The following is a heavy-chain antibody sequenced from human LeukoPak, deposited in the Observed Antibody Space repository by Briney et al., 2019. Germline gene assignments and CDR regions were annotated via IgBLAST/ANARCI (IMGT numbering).Heavy chain of an antibody. Sequence: GGCLSLSCAASGFTFSSYSMNWVRPAPGRGVEWVSTISSSSSHIDYADTAKGPFTISRDNTKNSLYLQINSLKAEDTAVYYCERDFRNYYSMDVWGQGTTVTVSS. D-gene: IGHD2/OR15-2a*01. CDR3: ERDFRNYYSMDV. V-gene: IGHV3-21*01. CDR1: GFTFSSYS. CDR2: ISSSSSHI. J-gene: IGHJ6*02.